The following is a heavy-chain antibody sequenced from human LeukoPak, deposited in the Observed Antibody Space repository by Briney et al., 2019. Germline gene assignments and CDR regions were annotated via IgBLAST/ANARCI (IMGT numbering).Heavy chain of an antibody. Sequence: GGSLRLSCAASGFTFSSYSMNWVRQAPGKGLEWVSYISSSSSTIYYADSVKGRFTISRDNAKNSLYLQMNSLRAEDTAVYYCARAQSWSGAMVLYYYYYMDVWGKGTTVTVSS. CDR2: ISSSSSTI. V-gene: IGHV3-48*04. CDR1: GFTFSSYS. CDR3: ARAQSWSGAMVLYYYYYMDV. J-gene: IGHJ6*03. D-gene: IGHD5-18*01.